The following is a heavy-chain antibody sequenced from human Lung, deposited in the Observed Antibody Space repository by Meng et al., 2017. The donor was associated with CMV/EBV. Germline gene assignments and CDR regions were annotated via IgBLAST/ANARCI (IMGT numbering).Heavy chain of an antibody. J-gene: IGHJ4*02. D-gene: IGHD2-2*01. CDR2: LYPDGST. CDR1: SASTTNAF. V-gene: IGHV4-4*07. CDR3: ARTPVRFCNTHMCYAFDY. Sequence: HLQESDPHLVKPPWTFPATSIAVSASTTNAFWSWVRQPAGKGLEWIGRLYPDGSTDYNPSLSSRLTLSLDTSKIRFSLKLRSVTAADTAIYYCARTPVRFCNTHMCYAFDYWGQGALVTVSS.